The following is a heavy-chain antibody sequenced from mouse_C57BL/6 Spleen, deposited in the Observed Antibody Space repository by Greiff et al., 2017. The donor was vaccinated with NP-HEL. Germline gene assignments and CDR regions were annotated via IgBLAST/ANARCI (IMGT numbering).Heavy chain of an antibody. V-gene: IGHV5-6*02. J-gene: IGHJ3*01. Sequence: EVKLMESGGDLVKPGGSLKLSCAASGFTFSSYGMSWVRQTPDKRLEWVATISSGGSYTYYPDSVKGRFTISRDNAKNTLYLQMSSLKSEDTAMYYCARRDYDYDSAWFAYWGQGTLVTVSA. CDR1: GFTFSSYG. CDR2: ISSGGSYT. D-gene: IGHD2-4*01. CDR3: ARRDYDYDSAWFAY.